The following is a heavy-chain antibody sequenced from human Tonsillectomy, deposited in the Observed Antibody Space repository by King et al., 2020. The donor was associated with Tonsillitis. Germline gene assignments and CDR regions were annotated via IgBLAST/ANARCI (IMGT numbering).Heavy chain of an antibody. V-gene: IGHV4-30-2*01. CDR2: IYHSGST. D-gene: IGHD3-16*02. CDR3: ARSHVWGSYRYTAYFDY. CDR1: GGSINSGGYS. Sequence: LQLQESGSGLVKPSQTLSLTCAVSGGSINSGGYSWSWIRQPPGKGLEWIGYIYHSGSTYYNPSLKSRVTISVDRSKNQFSLKLSSVTAADTAVYYCARSHVWGSYRYTAYFDYWGQGTLVTVSS. J-gene: IGHJ4*02.